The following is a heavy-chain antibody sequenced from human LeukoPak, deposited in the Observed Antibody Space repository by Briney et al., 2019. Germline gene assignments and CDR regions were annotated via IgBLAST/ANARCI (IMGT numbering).Heavy chain of an antibody. J-gene: IGHJ4*02. CDR1: GGSFSGYY. D-gene: IGHD4-11*01. V-gene: IGHV4-34*01. CDR3: ARTVPRRSTVAPAHLDY. CDR2: IDHGGSA. Sequence: SETLSLTCAVYGGSFSGYYWSWIRQPPGKGLEWIGEIDHGGSANYNPCLKSRVIISVDTSKNQFSLKLSSVTAADTAIYYCARTVPRRSTVAPAHLDYWGQGTLVTVSS.